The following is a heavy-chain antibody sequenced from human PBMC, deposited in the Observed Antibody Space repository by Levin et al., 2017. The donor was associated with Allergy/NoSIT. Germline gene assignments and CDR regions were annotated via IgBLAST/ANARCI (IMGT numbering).Heavy chain of an antibody. CDR1: GFTFSSYA. CDR2: IGGSGDIT. J-gene: IGHJ3*01. V-gene: IGHV3-23*01. D-gene: IGHD1-20*01. CDR3: AKEAFNWNQAFDV. Sequence: GGSLRLSCAASGFTFSSYAMSWVRQAPGKGLEWVSAIGGSGDITYYADSVKGRLTISRDNSKNTLYLQMNSLRAEDTAVYYVAKEAFNWNQAFDVWGQGTMVTVSS.